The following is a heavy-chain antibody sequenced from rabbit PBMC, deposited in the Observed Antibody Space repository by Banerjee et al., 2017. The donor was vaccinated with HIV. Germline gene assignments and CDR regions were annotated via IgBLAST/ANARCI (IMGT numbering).Heavy chain of an antibody. CDR2: INTSSGNT. CDR3: ARFVHNNGDLNL. V-gene: IGHV1S45*01. D-gene: IGHD2-1*01. CDR1: GFDFSSNA. J-gene: IGHJ4*01. Sequence: QEQLEESGGDLVKPGGTLTLTCTVSGFDFSSNAMCWVRQAPGKGLEWIACINTSSGNTVYANWAKGRFTISKISSTAVTLQMTSLTGADTATYFCARFVHNNGDLNLWGQGTLVTVS.